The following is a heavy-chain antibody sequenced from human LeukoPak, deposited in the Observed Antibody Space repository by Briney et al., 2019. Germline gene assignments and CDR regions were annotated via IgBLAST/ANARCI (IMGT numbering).Heavy chain of an antibody. CDR2: KNQDGSAM. D-gene: IGHD3-16*01. CDR1: GFMFGGFL. CDR3: TRDVREAYDI. V-gene: IGHV3-7*01. Sequence: GGSLRLSCEASGFMFGGFLMNWLREAPGKGPERVANKNQDGSAMLYVDSVKGRFTISRDNAKISLYLQMNRLGVEDTAVYYCTRDVREAYDIWGHGTMVTVSS. J-gene: IGHJ3*02.